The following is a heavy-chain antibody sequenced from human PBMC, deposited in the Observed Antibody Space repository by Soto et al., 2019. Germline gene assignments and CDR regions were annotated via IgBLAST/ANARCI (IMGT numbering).Heavy chain of an antibody. D-gene: IGHD3-10*01. CDR1: GFTFGSYT. Sequence: EEQLVESGGAVVQPGGSLRLSCEASGFTFGSYTMHWVRQAPGKGLEWVSLISWNGGSSFYADSVKGRFTISRDNSRDPLYLQMNRLRPEDSALYYCPKNIGAHGSGGGDVWGHGTTVTVSS. J-gene: IGHJ6*02. CDR3: PKNIGAHGSGGGDV. CDR2: ISWNGGSS. V-gene: IGHV3-43*01.